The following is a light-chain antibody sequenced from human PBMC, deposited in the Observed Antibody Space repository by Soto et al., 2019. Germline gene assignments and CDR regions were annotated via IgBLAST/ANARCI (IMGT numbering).Light chain of an antibody. V-gene: IGKV2D-29*02. Sequence: DVVMTQSLLALAVAPGQPASIACKSSQSLINTTGEHFLFWYLQKPGHSPQLLIYEVSTRVSGVPNRFSGSGSGTDFTLEISRVETDDVGIYYCMQSTQLPPTFGQGRRLEIK. J-gene: IGKJ5*01. CDR2: EVS. CDR1: QSLINTTGEHF. CDR3: MQSTQLPPT.